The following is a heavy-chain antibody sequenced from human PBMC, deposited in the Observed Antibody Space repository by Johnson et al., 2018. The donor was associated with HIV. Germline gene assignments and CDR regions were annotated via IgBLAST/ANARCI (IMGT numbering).Heavy chain of an antibody. V-gene: IGHV3-30*04. CDR1: GFTFSSYA. CDR2: ISYDGHNE. CDR3: AKDLLGGNKGFDAFDI. J-gene: IGHJ3*02. Sequence: QVQLVESGGGVVQPGRSLRLSCAASGFTFSSYAMHWVRQAPGKGLEWVAVISYDGHNEYYADSVEGRFTVSRDNTKNTLYLQMNSLRADDTALYYCAKDLLGGNKGFDAFDIGGQGTMVTVSS. D-gene: IGHD4-23*01.